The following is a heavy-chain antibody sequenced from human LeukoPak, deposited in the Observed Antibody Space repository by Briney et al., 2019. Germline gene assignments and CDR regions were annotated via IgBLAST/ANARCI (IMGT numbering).Heavy chain of an antibody. CDR3: ARSPSGFYYMDV. Sequence: GATVKVSCKASGYTFTSYGISWVRQAPGQGLEWMGWISAYNGNTNYVQKLQGRVTMTTDTSTSTAYMELRSLRSDDTAVYYCARSPSGFYYMDVWGKGTTVIVSS. V-gene: IGHV1-18*01. CDR1: GYTFTSYG. D-gene: IGHD3-22*01. J-gene: IGHJ6*03. CDR2: ISAYNGNT.